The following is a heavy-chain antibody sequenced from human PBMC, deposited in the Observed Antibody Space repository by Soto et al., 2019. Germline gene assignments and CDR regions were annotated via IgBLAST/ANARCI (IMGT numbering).Heavy chain of an antibody. Sequence: SSETLSLTCSVSGGSVSSGSYYWSWIRQPPGKGLEWIGYVFYNGSTNYNPSLRSRVSISVDTSKNQFSLKLRSLTAADTAVYYCARDFCGGDCSDDYYYYAMDVWGQGTTVTVSS. CDR2: VFYNGST. D-gene: IGHD2-21*02. CDR3: ARDFCGGDCSDDYYYYAMDV. V-gene: IGHV4-61*01. J-gene: IGHJ6*02. CDR1: GGSVSSGSYY.